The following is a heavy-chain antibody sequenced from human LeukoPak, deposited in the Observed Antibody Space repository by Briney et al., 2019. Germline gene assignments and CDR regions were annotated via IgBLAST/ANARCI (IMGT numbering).Heavy chain of an antibody. CDR1: GYSFTNYW. V-gene: IGHV5-51*01. Sequence: GESLKISCKGSGYSFTNYWIGWVRQMPGKGLEWTGIIYPGDSDTIYSPSFQGQVTISADKSISTAHLQWSSLKASDTAMFYCARGGATGLAFDFWGQGTLATVSS. CDR3: ARGGATGLAFDF. CDR2: IYPGDSDT. J-gene: IGHJ4*02. D-gene: IGHD3-10*01.